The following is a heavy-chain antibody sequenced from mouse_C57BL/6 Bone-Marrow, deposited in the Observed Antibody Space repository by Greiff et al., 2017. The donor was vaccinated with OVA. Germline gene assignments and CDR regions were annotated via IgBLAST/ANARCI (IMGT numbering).Heavy chain of an antibody. Sequence: QVQLQQSGAELAKPGASVKLSCKAPGYTFTSYWMHWVKQRPGPGLEWIGYINPSSGYTKYNQKFMDKATLTADKSSSTAYMQLSILTYEDSAVYYCASPTVVARFDYWGQGTTLTVSS. V-gene: IGHV1-7*01. CDR1: GYTFTSYW. J-gene: IGHJ2*01. CDR2: INPSSGYT. D-gene: IGHD1-1*01. CDR3: ASPTVVARFDY.